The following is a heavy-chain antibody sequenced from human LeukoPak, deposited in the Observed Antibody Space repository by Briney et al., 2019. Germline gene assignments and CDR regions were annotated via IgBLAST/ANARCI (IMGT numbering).Heavy chain of an antibody. J-gene: IGHJ4*02. D-gene: IGHD6-13*01. CDR3: ATGYSSTWYYFNY. V-gene: IGHV4-59*01. CDR2: IYHSGST. Sequence: PSETLSLTCTVSGDSISSYYWSWIRQPPGKGLEWIGYIYHSGSTNYNPSLKSRVTISADTSKDQFSLKLASVTAADTAVYYCATGYSSTWYYFNYWGQGTLVTVSS. CDR1: GDSISSYY.